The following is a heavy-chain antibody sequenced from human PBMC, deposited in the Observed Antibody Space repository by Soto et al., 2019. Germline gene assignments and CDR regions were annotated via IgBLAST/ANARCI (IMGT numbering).Heavy chain of an antibody. V-gene: IGHV3-23*01. D-gene: IGHD3-9*01. Sequence: GGSLRLSCAASGFTFSSYAMSWVRQAPGKGLKWVSAISGSGGSTYYADSVKGRFTISRDNSKNTLYLQMNSLRAEDTAVYYCATADYDILTGPSYYFDYWGKGTLVTVAS. J-gene: IGHJ4*02. CDR1: GFTFSSYA. CDR2: ISGSGGST. CDR3: ATADYDILTGPSYYFDY.